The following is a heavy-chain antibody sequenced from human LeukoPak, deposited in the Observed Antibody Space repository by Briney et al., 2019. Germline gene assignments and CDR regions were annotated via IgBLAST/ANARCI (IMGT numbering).Heavy chain of an antibody. CDR2: IRSSSSYI. Sequence: GGSLRLSCVASGYTFSSHGMHWVRQAPGKGLEWVSSIRSSSSYIYYADSVKGRFIISRDNAKNSLHLQMNSLRAEDTAVYYCARDQYGDYVFDYWGQGTLVTVSS. CDR1: GYTFSSHG. D-gene: IGHD4-17*01. J-gene: IGHJ4*02. V-gene: IGHV3-21*01. CDR3: ARDQYGDYVFDY.